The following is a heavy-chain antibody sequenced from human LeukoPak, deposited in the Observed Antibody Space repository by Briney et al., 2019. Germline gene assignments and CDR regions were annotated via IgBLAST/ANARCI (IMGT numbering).Heavy chain of an antibody. CDR2: NNGDGSTT. Sequence: GGSLRLSCVASGFSLSGYWMYWVRQAPGKGLMYISRNNGDGSTTNYADVVKGRFTMSRDNVKNTLYLQMNSLRVEDTAVYYCARDPRNVGLAPWGPGTLATVSS. CDR1: GFSLSGYW. CDR3: ARDPRNVGLAP. D-gene: IGHD2-15*01. V-gene: IGHV3-74*01. J-gene: IGHJ5*02.